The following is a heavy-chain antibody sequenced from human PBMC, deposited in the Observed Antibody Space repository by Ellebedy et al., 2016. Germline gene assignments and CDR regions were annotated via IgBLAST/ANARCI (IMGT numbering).Heavy chain of an antibody. V-gene: IGHV3-9*01. Sequence: SLKISCAASGFTFDDYAMHWVRQAPGKGLEWVSGISWNSGSIGYADSVKGRFTISRDNTKNSLYLQMNSLRAEDTALYYCAKYLYGYFDYWGQGTLVTVSS. CDR3: AKYLYGYFDY. D-gene: IGHD3-10*01. CDR1: GFTFDDYA. CDR2: ISWNSGSI. J-gene: IGHJ4*02.